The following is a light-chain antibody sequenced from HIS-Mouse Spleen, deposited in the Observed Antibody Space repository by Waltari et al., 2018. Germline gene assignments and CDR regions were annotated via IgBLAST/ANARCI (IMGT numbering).Light chain of an antibody. CDR3: YSTDSSGNHRV. CDR2: EDS. CDR1: ALPKKY. V-gene: IGLV3-10*01. J-gene: IGLJ2*01. Sequence: SYERTQPPSVSVSPGQTARITCSGDALPKKYAYWYQQKSGQPPVLVIYEDSKRPSGIPERFSGSSSGTMATLTISGAQVEDEADYYCYSTDSSGNHRVFGGGTKLTVL.